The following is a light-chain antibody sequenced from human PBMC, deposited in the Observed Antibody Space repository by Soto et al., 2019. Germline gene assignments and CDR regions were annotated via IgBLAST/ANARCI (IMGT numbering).Light chain of an antibody. J-gene: IGLJ2*01. Sequence: QSALTQPASVSGSPGRSVTISCTGTSTDVGDFNYVSWYQHLPGRAPKLIIYDVTNRPSGISYRFSASKSGRTASLTISGLQAGDEADYSCTSYSSSTPHVVFGGGPKLTVL. CDR3: TSYSSSTPHVV. V-gene: IGLV2-14*03. CDR2: DVT. CDR1: STDVGDFNY.